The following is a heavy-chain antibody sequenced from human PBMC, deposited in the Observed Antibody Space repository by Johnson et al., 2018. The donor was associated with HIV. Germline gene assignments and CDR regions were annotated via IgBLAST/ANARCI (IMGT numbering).Heavy chain of an antibody. V-gene: IGHV3-23*04. CDR3: AKDLRTVKAFDI. CDR2: ISGSGGST. D-gene: IGHD4-17*01. J-gene: IGHJ3*02. Sequence: MLLVEYGGGLVQHGGSLRLSCAASGFTFSSYAMSWVRQAPGKGLEWVSAISGSGGSTYYADSVKGRFTISRDNSKNTLYLQMNSLRAEDTAVYYCAKDLRTVKAFDIWGQGTMVTVSS. CDR1: GFTFSSYA.